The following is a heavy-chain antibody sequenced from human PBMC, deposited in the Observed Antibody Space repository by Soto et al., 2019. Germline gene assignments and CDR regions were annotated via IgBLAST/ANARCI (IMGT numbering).Heavy chain of an antibody. CDR2: ISSSSSYI. CDR1: GFTFSSYS. V-gene: IGHV3-21*01. Sequence: GGSLRLSCAASGFTFSSYSMNWVRQAPGKGLEWVSSISSSSSYIYYADSVKGRFTISRDNAKNSLYLQMNSLRAEDTAVYYCARNYYDSSGRYGMDVWGQGTTVTVSS. CDR3: ARNYYDSSGRYGMDV. J-gene: IGHJ6*02. D-gene: IGHD3-22*01.